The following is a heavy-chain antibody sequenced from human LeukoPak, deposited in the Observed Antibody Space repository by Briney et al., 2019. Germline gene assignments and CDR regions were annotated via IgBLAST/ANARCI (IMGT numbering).Heavy chain of an antibody. V-gene: IGHV1-2*02. CDR1: GYTFTGYY. D-gene: IGHD5-12*01. CDR3: ARVGWRRLGNFVDY. J-gene: IGHJ4*02. CDR2: INPNSGGT. Sequence: ASVKVPCKASGYTFTGYYMHWVRQAPGQGLEWMGWINPNSGGTNYAQKFQGRVTMTRDTSISTAYMELSRLRSDDTAVYYCARVGWRRLGNFVDYWGQGTLVTVSS.